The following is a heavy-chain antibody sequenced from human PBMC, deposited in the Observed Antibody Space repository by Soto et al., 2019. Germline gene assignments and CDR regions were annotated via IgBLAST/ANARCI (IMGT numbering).Heavy chain of an antibody. CDR1: GDSVSSKSAA. CDR2: TYYRKSSWYN. D-gene: IGHD6-19*01. Sequence: SETLSLTCAISGDSVSSKSAAWDWIRQSPSRGLEWLGRTYYRKSSWYNDYAGSMESRISITADTSNNQVSLQLASVTPEDTAVYYCGRGPGILVAGYGVDVWGQGTTVTVSS. V-gene: IGHV6-1*01. J-gene: IGHJ6*02. CDR3: GRGPGILVAGYGVDV.